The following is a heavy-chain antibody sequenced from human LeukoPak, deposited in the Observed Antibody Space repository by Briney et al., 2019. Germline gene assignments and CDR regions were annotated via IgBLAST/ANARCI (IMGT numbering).Heavy chain of an antibody. J-gene: IGHJ6*03. CDR1: GGSISSSSYY. Sequence: SETLSLTCTVSGGSISSSSYYWGWIRQPPGKGLEWIGSIYYSGSTYYNPSLKSRVTISVDTSKNQFSLKLSSVTAADTAVYYCARDDMGHWSSTSCYYYYMDVWGKGTTVTVSS. D-gene: IGHD2-2*01. CDR3: ARDDMGHWSSTSCYYYYMDV. CDR2: IYYSGST. V-gene: IGHV4-39*07.